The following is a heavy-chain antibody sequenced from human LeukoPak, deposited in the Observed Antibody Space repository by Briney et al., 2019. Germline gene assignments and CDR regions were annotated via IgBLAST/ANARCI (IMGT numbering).Heavy chain of an antibody. CDR1: GFTFSTYA. CDR3: ARDYYGSGSPDAFDI. V-gene: IGHV3-30-3*01. D-gene: IGHD3-10*01. CDR2: ISYDGGNK. Sequence: GKSLRLSCTASGFTFSTYAMHWVRQAPGKGLEWVAVISYDGGNKYYVDSVRGRFTISRDNYKNTLSLQMNSLRTEDTAVYYCARDYYGSGSPDAFDIWGQGTMVTVSS. J-gene: IGHJ3*02.